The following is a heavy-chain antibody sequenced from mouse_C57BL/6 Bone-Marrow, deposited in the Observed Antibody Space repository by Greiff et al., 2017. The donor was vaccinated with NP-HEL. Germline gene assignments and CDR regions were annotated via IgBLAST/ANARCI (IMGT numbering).Heavy chain of an antibody. CDR1: GYAFSSSW. Sequence: VQLQQSGPELVKPGASVKISCKASGYAFSSSWMNWVKQRPGKGLEWIGRIYPGDGDTNYNGKFKGKATLTADKSSSTAYMQLSSLTSEDSAVYFCAREDYYGNSFAYWGQGTLVTVSA. CDR3: AREDYYGNSFAY. CDR2: IYPGDGDT. J-gene: IGHJ3*01. D-gene: IGHD2-1*01. V-gene: IGHV1-82*01.